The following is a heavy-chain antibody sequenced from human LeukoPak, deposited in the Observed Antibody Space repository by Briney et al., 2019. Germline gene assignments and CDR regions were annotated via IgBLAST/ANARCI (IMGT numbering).Heavy chain of an antibody. D-gene: IGHD6-13*01. CDR3: AKAASSSWPSYYYGMDV. CDR2: TSGSDGRT. Sequence: GGSLRLSCAASGFTFSNYAMSWVRQAPGKGLEWVSGTSGSDGRTYYADSVKGRFTISKDNSKNTVYLQMSSLRVDDTAVYYCAKAASSSWPSYYYGMDVWGQGTTVTVSS. J-gene: IGHJ6*02. CDR1: GFTFSNYA. V-gene: IGHV3-23*01.